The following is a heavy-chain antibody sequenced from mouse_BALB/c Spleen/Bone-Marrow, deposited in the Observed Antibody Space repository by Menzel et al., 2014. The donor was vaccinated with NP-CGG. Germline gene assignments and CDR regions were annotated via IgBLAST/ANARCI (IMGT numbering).Heavy chain of an antibody. J-gene: IGHJ2*01. V-gene: IGHV5-17*02. D-gene: IGHD1-1*01. Sequence: EVKLMESGGGLVQPGGSRKLSCAASGFTFSSFAMHWVRQAPEKGLEWVAYISSGSSTIYYADTVMGRFTISRDNPKNPLFLQMTSLRSEDTAMYYCARSGSSSVYFDYGGQGTPLT. CDR2: ISSGSSTI. CDR3: ARSGSSSVYFDY. CDR1: GFTFSSFA.